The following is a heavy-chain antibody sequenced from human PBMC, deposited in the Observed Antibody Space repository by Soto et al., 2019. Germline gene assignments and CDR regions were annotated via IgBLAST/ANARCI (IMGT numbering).Heavy chain of an antibody. CDR1: GSPFSGYY. CDR3: ADPAGTITTS. J-gene: IGHJ4*02. D-gene: IGHD3-22*01. CDR2: INHSGST. V-gene: IGHV4-34*01. Sequence: ATLTLTCAAYGSPFSGYYWSWIRQPPGKGLEWIGEINHSGSTNYNPSLKSRVTTSVDTSKNQFSLKLSSVTAAYTAVYYCADPAGTITTSWGQGTLVTVSS.